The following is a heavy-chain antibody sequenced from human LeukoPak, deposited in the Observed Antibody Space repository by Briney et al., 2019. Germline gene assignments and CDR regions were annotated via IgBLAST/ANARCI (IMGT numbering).Heavy chain of an antibody. CDR2: INPNSGGT. J-gene: IGHJ4*02. Sequence: ASVKVSCKASGYTFTGYYMHWVRQAPGRGLEWMGRINPNSGGTNYAQKLQGRVTMTTDTSTSTAYMELRSLRSDDTAVYYCARLELYYYDSSGPYFDYWGQGTLVTVSS. CDR1: GYTFTGYY. V-gene: IGHV1-2*06. CDR3: ARLELYYYDSSGPYFDY. D-gene: IGHD3-22*01.